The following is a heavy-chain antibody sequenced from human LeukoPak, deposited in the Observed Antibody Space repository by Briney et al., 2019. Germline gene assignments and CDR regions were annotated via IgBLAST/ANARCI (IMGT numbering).Heavy chain of an antibody. V-gene: IGHV3-21*01. CDR2: ISAGGDFV. Sequence: PGGSLRLSCAASGFPFSTHSLNWVRQAPGKGLEWVSSISAGGDFVYYGDSVKGRFTMSRDNAKNTLYLQMNSLRAEDTAVYYCARVLSGQWLVRHFDYWGQGTLVTVSS. J-gene: IGHJ4*02. CDR1: GFPFSTHS. D-gene: IGHD6-19*01. CDR3: ARVLSGQWLVRHFDY.